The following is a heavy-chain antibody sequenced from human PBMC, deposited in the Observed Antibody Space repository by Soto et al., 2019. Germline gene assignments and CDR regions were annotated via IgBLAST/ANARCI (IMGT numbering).Heavy chain of an antibody. V-gene: IGHV1-69*13. D-gene: IGHD3-22*01. Sequence: SVKVSCKASGGTFSSYAISWVRQAPGQGLEWMGGIIPIFGTANYAQKFQGRVTITADESTSTAYMELSSLRSEDTAVYYCASSSGYYFGAFDIWGQGTMVTVSS. CDR3: ASSSGYYFGAFDI. CDR1: GGTFSSYA. CDR2: IIPIFGTA. J-gene: IGHJ3*02.